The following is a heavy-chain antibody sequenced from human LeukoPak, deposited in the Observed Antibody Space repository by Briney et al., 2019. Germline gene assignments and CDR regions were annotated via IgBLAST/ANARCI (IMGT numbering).Heavy chain of an antibody. CDR3: ARAPPIAVAGYYFDY. V-gene: IGHV3-23*01. CDR1: GFTFSSYA. D-gene: IGHD6-19*01. CDR2: ISGSGGST. Sequence: GGSLRLSCAASGFTFSSYAMSWVRQAPGKGLEWVSAISGSGGSTYYADSVKGRFTISRDNAKNSLYLQMNSLRAEDTAVYYCARAPPIAVAGYYFDYWGQGTLVTVSS. J-gene: IGHJ4*02.